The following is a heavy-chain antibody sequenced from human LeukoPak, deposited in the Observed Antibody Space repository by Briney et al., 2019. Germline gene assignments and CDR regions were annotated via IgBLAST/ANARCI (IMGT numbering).Heavy chain of an antibody. Sequence: SVKVSCKASGGTFSSYAISWVRQAPGQGLEWMGGIIPIFGTANYAQKFQGRVTITTDESTSTAYMELSSLRSEDTAVYYCAREVGSVVDYYYYYMDVWGKGTTVTVSS. CDR3: AREVGSVVDYYYYYMDV. J-gene: IGHJ6*03. V-gene: IGHV1-69*05. CDR1: GGTFSSYA. CDR2: IIPIFGTA. D-gene: IGHD2-15*01.